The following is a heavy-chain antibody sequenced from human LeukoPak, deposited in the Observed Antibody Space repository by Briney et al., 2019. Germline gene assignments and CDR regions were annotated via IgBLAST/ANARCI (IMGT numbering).Heavy chain of an antibody. J-gene: IGHJ4*02. CDR2: ISGSDNT. CDR1: GFTFSYYA. D-gene: IGHD3-9*01. CDR3: AKGVRFLDWWILDY. V-gene: IGHV3-23*01. Sequence: GGSLRLSCAASGFTFSYYAMSWVRQAPGRGLEWVSGISGSDNTYYADSVKGRFTISRDNSKNTLYLQMDSLRAEDTAIYYCAKGVRFLDWWILDYWGQGSLVTVSS.